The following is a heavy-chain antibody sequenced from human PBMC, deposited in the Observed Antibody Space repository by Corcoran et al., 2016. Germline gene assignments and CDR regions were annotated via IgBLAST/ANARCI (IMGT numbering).Heavy chain of an antibody. CDR1: GGSFSGYY. D-gene: IGHD4-17*01. CDR3: ARQTTVVPYYFDY. J-gene: IGHJ4*02. Sequence: QQQQWGAGLLKPSETLSLTCAVYGGSFSGYYWSWIRQPPGKGLEWIGEINHSGSTNYNPSLKSRVTISVDTSKNQFSLKLSSVTAADTAVYYCARQTTVVPYYFDYWGQGTLVTVSS. CDR2: INHSGST. V-gene: IGHV4-34*01.